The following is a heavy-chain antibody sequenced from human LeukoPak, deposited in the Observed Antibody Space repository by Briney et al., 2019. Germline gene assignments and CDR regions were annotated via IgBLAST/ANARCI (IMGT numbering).Heavy chain of an antibody. J-gene: IGHJ4*02. CDR2: ISYDGGSK. CDR1: GFTFSDYA. CDR3: ARPQGGRQLWLHFDY. V-gene: IGHV3-30-3*01. Sequence: PGGSLRLSCAASGFTFSDYAIHWVHLAPGRGLEWVSVISYDGGSKYYADSVKGRFTISRDNSKNTLYLQMNSLRAEDTAVYYCARPQGGRQLWLHFDYWGQGTQVTVSS. D-gene: IGHD5-18*01.